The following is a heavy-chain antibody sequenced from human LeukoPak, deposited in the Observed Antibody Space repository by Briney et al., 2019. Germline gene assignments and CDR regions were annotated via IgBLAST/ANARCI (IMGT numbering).Heavy chain of an antibody. CDR3: ATYYDILTGYYPADY. J-gene: IGHJ4*02. V-gene: IGHV3-23*01. CDR1: GFTFSSYA. CDR2: ISGSGGST. D-gene: IGHD3-9*01. Sequence: GGSLRLSCAASGFTFSSYAMSWVRQAPGKGLEWVSAISGSGGSTYYADSVKGRLTISRDNSKNTLYLQMNSLRAEDTAVYYCATYYDILTGYYPADYWGQGTLVTVSS.